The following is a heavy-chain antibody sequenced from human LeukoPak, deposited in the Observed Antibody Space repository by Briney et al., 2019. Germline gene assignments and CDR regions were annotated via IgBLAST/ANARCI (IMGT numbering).Heavy chain of an antibody. D-gene: IGHD2-2*02. Sequence: SETLSLTCTVSGGSISTYYWTWIRQPPGKGLEWIGYIYYSGNTNYNPSLSSRVTISLDTSKSQFSLMLRSLTAADTAMYYCARRYTASPGERFDYWGQGILVTVSS. CDR1: GGSISTYY. V-gene: IGHV4-59*08. CDR2: IYYSGNT. CDR3: ARRYTASPGERFDY. J-gene: IGHJ4*02.